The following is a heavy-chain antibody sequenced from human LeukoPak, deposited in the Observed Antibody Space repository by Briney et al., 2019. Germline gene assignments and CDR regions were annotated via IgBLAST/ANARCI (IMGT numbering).Heavy chain of an antibody. CDR2: MNPNSGNT. D-gene: IGHD3-22*01. Sequence: ASVKMSCKAAAYTFTSYDINWLRQDTGQGLEWMGWMNPNSGNTGYANKFQARVTMTRNTSRSTAYMELSSLRSEDTAVYYCARAPGSSGYYSFDYWGQGTLVTASS. CDR1: AYTFTSYD. V-gene: IGHV1-8*01. CDR3: ARAPGSSGYYSFDY. J-gene: IGHJ4*02.